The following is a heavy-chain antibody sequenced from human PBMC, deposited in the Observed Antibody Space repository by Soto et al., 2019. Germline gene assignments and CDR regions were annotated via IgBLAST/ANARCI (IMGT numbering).Heavy chain of an antibody. D-gene: IGHD6-19*01. V-gene: IGHV4-61*01. J-gene: IGHJ6*01. CDR2: VYYSGST. CDR1: GGSVTSGSYY. Sequence: QVQLQESGPGLVKPSETLSLTCTVSGGSVTSGSYYWTWIRQPPGKRLEWIGYVYYSGSTKYNRSLESRVIIALDTSKNQFSLKLSSVTAADTAVYYCARDQSVAGYYWYCSMDVWGQGTTVTVSS. CDR3: ARDQSVAGYYWYCSMDV.